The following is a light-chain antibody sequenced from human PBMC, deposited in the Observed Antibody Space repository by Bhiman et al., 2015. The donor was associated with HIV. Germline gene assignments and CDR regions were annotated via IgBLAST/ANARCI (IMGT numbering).Light chain of an antibody. J-gene: IGLJ1*01. CDR3: QVWDSSSGHPSYV. CDR1: SIGSRS. V-gene: IGLV3-21*04. Sequence: SYVLTQPPSVSVAPGKTARLTCGGNSIGSRSVHWYQQKPGQAPVLVMYYDSDRPPGIPERFSGSKSGNTATLTLSRVEAGDEADYYCQVWDSSSGHPSYVFGTGTKVTVL. CDR2: YDS.